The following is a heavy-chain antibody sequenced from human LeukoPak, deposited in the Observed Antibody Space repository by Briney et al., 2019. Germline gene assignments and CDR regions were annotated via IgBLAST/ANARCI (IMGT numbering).Heavy chain of an antibody. CDR1: GYTLTELS. D-gene: IGHD2-21*02. V-gene: IGHV1-24*01. CDR2: FDPEDGET. Sequence: VASVKVSCKVPGYTLTELSMHWVRQAPGKGLEWMGGFDPEDGETIYAQKFQGRVTMTEDTSTDTAYMELSSLRSEDTAVYYCATGAYCGGDCHMAPFDYWGQGTLVTVSS. J-gene: IGHJ4*02. CDR3: ATGAYCGGDCHMAPFDY.